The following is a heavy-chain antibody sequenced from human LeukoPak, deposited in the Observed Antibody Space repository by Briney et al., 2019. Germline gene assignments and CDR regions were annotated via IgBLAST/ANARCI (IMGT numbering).Heavy chain of an antibody. CDR1: GFTFRNYG. CDR3: AKDRASGSYSDAFDI. D-gene: IGHD1-26*01. V-gene: IGHV3-23*01. Sequence: GGSLRLSCAASGFTFRNYGMSWVRQAPGKGLEWVSAISGDAADIFYADSAKGRFTISRDNSKNTLYLQMNSLRAEDTAIYYCAKDRASGSYSDAFDIWGQGTMVTVSS. CDR2: ISGDAADI. J-gene: IGHJ3*02.